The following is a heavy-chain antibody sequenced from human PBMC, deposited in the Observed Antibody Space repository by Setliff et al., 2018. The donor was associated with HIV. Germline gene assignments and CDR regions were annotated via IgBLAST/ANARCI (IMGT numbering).Heavy chain of an antibody. CDR2: IYHSGST. V-gene: IGHV4-38-2*02. J-gene: IGHJ4*02. CDR1: GYSISSGYY. CDR3: ARDSSSSVDY. D-gene: IGHD6-6*01. Sequence: SETLSLTCTVSGYSISSGYYWGWIRQPPGKGLEWIGSIYHSGSTYYNPSLKSRVTISVDTSKNQFSLKLSSVTAADTAVYYCARDSSSSVDYWGQGTLVTVSS.